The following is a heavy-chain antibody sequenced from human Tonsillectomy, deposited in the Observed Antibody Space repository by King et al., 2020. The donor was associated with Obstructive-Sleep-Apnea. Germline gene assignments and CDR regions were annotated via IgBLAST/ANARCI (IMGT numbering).Heavy chain of an antibody. D-gene: IGHD6-13*01. CDR1: GFTFSSYG. CDR2: ISLDGSSK. CDR3: ATDLIKVAAAVTIRVDY. Sequence: VQLVESGGGVVQPGRSLRLSCAASGFTFSSYGMHWVRQAPGKGLEWGAVISLDGSSKYYADSVKGRFTISRDNSKNTLYLQMNSLRAEDTAVYYCATDLIKVAAAVTIRVDYWGQGTLVTVSS. J-gene: IGHJ4*02. V-gene: IGHV3-30*03.